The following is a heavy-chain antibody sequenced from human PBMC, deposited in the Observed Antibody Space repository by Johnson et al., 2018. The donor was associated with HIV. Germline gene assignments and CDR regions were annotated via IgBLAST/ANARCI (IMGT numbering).Heavy chain of an antibody. J-gene: IGHJ3*01. CDR1: GFTFSNYG. V-gene: IGHV3-30*18. Sequence: QVQLMESGGGVVQPGRSLRLSCAASGFTFSNYGMHWVRQAPGKGLEWVAVISFDGSNKYYADSVKGRFSISRDNSKNMLYLQMNSLRAEDTAVYYCANSGSPTWGQGTVVTVSS. CDR2: ISFDGSNK. CDR3: ANSGSPT. D-gene: IGHD1-26*01.